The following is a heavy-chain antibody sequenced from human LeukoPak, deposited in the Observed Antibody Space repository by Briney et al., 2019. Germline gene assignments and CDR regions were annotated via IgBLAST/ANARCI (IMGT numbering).Heavy chain of an antibody. CDR2: ISAYNGNT. CDR1: GYTFTSYG. CDR3: ARGLVGYYDFSVPLYYMDV. Sequence: ASVKVSCKASGYTFTSYGISWVRQAPGQGLEWMGWISAYNGNTNYAQKLQGRVTMTTDTSTSTAYMELRSLRSDDTAVYYCARGLVGYYDFSVPLYYMDVWGKGTTVTVSS. J-gene: IGHJ6*03. V-gene: IGHV1-18*01. D-gene: IGHD3-3*01.